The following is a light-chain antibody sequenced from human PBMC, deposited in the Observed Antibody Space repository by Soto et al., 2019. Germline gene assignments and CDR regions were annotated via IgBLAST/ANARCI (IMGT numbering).Light chain of an antibody. V-gene: IGLV1-40*01. CDR1: NSNIGAGYD. CDR3: RSYAGSNNFV. CDR2: ANT. Sequence: QSVLTQPPSVSGAPGQRVTISCTGSNSNIGAGYDVHWYQQLPGTAPKLLIYANTNRPSGVPGRISGSKSGTSASLAITGLQAEDEADYYCRSYAGSNNFVFGTGTKVTVL. J-gene: IGLJ1*01.